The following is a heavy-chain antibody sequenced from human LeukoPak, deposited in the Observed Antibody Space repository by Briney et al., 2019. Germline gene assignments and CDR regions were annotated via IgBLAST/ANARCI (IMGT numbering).Heavy chain of an antibody. CDR2: IIPIFGTA. CDR3: ALTVVVTFLHDYYFDY. Sequence: SVKVSCKASGGTFSSYAISWVRQAPGQGLEWMGGIIPIFGTANYAQKFQGRVTITTDESTSTAYMELSSLRSEDTAVYSCALTVVVTFLHDYYFDYWGQGTLVTVSS. D-gene: IGHD2-21*02. V-gene: IGHV1-69*05. J-gene: IGHJ4*02. CDR1: GGTFSSYA.